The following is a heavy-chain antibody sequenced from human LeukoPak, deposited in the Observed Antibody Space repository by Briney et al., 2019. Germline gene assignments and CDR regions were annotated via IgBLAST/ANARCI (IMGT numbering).Heavy chain of an antibody. CDR3: ARVDYTVTTVTSSDY. CDR2: ISSSSSYI. D-gene: IGHD4-17*01. J-gene: IGHJ4*02. CDR1: GFTFSSYS. Sequence: GGSLRLSCAASGFTFSSYSRNWVRQAPGKGLEWVSSISSSSSYIYYADSVKGRFTISRDNAKNSLYLQMNSLRAEDTAVYYCARVDYTVTTVTSSDYWGQGTLVTVSS. V-gene: IGHV3-21*01.